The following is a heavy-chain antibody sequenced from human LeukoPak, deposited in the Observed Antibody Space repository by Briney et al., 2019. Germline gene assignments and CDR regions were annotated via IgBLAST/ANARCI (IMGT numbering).Heavy chain of an antibody. CDR1: GGSISRYY. J-gene: IGHJ3*02. Sequence: PSETLSLTCTVSGGSISRYYWSWIRQPPGKGLEWIGYIYCSGDTNYNPSLKSRVTISLDTSKNQFSLKLSSVNAADTAVYYCARPGVGSGRYGAFDIWGQGTMVTVSS. V-gene: IGHV4-59*08. CDR2: IYCSGDT. D-gene: IGHD5-18*01. CDR3: ARPGVGSGRYGAFDI.